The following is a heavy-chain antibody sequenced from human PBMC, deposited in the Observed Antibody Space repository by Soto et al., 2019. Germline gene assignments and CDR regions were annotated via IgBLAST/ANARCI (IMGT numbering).Heavy chain of an antibody. CDR3: AKKKRVGDQREFDY. V-gene: IGHV3-23*01. J-gene: IGHJ4*02. CDR2: ISGSGGTI. Sequence: EVQVLESGGGLVQPGGSLRLSCAASGFTFSTYAMTWVRQAPGKGLEWVSIISGSGGTIYYADSVKGRFTISRDNAKNTVYLQMNSLRAEDTAVYYYAKKKRVGDQREFDYWGQGTLVTVSS. D-gene: IGHD3-10*01. CDR1: GFTFSTYA.